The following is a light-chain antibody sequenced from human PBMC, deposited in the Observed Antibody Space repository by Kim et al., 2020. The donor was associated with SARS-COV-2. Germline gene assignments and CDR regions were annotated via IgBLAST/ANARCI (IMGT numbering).Light chain of an antibody. V-gene: IGKV1-NL1*01. J-gene: IGKJ1*01. Sequence: DIQMTQSPSSLSASVGDRVTITCRASQGITNSLAWYQQKPGKAPKLLVYVASRLEGGVPSRFSGSGSGTDYTLTISSLQPEDFATYYCQQYYSTTRTFGQGTKVDI. CDR1: QGITNS. CDR2: VAS. CDR3: QQYYSTTRT.